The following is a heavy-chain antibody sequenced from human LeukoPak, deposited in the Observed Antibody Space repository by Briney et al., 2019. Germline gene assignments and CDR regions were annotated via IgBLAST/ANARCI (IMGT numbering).Heavy chain of an antibody. Sequence: PGGSLRLSCAASGFAFGSYWMSWVRQAPGKGLEWVANIKQDGSEKYYVDSVKGRSTISRDNAKNSLYLQMNSLRAEDTAVYYRARIRDGYCISTSCRGAFDIWGQGTVVTVSS. J-gene: IGHJ3*02. CDR2: IKQDGSEK. V-gene: IGHV3-7*01. D-gene: IGHD2-2*03. CDR3: ARIRDGYCISTSCRGAFDI. CDR1: GFAFGSYW.